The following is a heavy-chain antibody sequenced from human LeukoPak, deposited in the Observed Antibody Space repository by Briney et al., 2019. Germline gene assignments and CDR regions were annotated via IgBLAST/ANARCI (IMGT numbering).Heavy chain of an antibody. J-gene: IGHJ4*02. Sequence: PSETLSLTCIVSGGSISSYYWSWIRQPPGKGLEWIGYIYYSGSTNYNPSLKSRVTISVDTSKNQFSLKLSSVTAADTAVYYCARGVLSGYLGYWGQGTLVTVSS. CDR3: ARGVLSGYLGY. V-gene: IGHV4-59*08. D-gene: IGHD3-9*01. CDR2: IYYSGST. CDR1: GGSISSYY.